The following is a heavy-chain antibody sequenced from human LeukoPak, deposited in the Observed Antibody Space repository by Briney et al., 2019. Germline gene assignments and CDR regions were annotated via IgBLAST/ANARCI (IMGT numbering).Heavy chain of an antibody. CDR3: ARLEPTDDY. D-gene: IGHD1-1*01. CDR2: ISWNSGSI. V-gene: IGHV3-9*01. CDR1: GFTFSSYA. J-gene: IGHJ4*02. Sequence: GGSLRLSCAASGFTFSSYAMHWVRQAPGKGLEWVSGISWNSGSIGYADSVKGRFTISRDNAKNSLYLQMNSLRAEDTALYYCARLEPTDDYWGQGTLVTVSS.